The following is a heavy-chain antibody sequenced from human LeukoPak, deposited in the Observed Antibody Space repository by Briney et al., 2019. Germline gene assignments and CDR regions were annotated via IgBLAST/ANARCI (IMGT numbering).Heavy chain of an antibody. Sequence: GGSLRLSCAVSGFTFSSYWMSWVRQAPGKGLEWVANIKQDGSEKYYVDSVKGRFTISRDNAKNSLYLQMNSLRAEDTAVYYCARDHRLRLEDYWGQGTLVTVSS. CDR2: IKQDGSEK. CDR3: ARDHRLRLEDY. V-gene: IGHV3-7*01. J-gene: IGHJ4*02. D-gene: IGHD4-17*01. CDR1: GFTFSSYW.